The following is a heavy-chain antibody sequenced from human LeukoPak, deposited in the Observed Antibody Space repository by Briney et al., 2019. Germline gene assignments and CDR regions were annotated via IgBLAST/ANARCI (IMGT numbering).Heavy chain of an antibody. CDR1: GGTFSSYA. D-gene: IGHD6-13*01. V-gene: IGHV1-69*04. CDR2: IIPILGIA. CDR3: ARDLGTSSSWYNWFDP. Sequence: GASVKVSCKASGGTFSSYAISGVRQAPGQGLEWMGRIIPILGIANYAQKFQGRVTITADKSTSTAYMELSSLRSEDTAVYYCARDLGTSSSWYNWFDPWGQGTLVTVSS. J-gene: IGHJ5*02.